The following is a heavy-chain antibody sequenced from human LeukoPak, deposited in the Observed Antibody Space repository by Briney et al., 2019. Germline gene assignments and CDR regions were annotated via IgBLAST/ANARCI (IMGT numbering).Heavy chain of an antibody. V-gene: IGHV3-9*01. CDR3: AKDYIDYYYYMDV. CDR1: GFTFDDYA. D-gene: IGHD3-16*02. J-gene: IGHJ6*03. CDR2: ISWNSGII. Sequence: GRALRQSCAAPGFTFDDYAMHWGRQARGKGVEWVSGISWNSGIIGDVESVRDRFTVSRDNAKNSRYLQMKSLRAEDTALYYRAKDYIDYYYYMDVWGKGTTVTISS.